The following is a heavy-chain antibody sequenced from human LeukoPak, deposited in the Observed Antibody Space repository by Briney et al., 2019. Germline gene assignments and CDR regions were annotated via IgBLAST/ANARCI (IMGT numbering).Heavy chain of an antibody. Sequence: PSETLSLTCTVSGGSISRYYWSWIRQPPGKGLEWIGYIYYSGSTNYNPSLKSRVTMSLDTSKNQFSLKLSSVTAADTAVYYSAVIGGTTDYYIDYWGQGTLVTVSS. V-gene: IGHV4-59*03. D-gene: IGHD2/OR15-2a*01. CDR2: IYYSGST. J-gene: IGHJ4*02. CDR3: AVIGGTTDYYIDY. CDR1: GGSISRYY.